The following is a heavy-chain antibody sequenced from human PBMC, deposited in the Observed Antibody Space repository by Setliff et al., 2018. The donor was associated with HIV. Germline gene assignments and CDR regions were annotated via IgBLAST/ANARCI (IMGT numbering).Heavy chain of an antibody. J-gene: IGHJ4*02. CDR1: GYSMSSGYY. Sequence: SETLSLTCGVSGYSMSSGYYWGWIRQPPGKGLEWIGNVYHTGSTYYNPSLKSRVTISVDTSKNQFSLKLSSVTAADTAVYYCASGEPYYYDSTGYSGNYFDYWGQGTLVTVS. CDR2: VYHTGST. V-gene: IGHV4-38-2*01. CDR3: ASGEPYYYDSTGYSGNYFDY. D-gene: IGHD3-22*01.